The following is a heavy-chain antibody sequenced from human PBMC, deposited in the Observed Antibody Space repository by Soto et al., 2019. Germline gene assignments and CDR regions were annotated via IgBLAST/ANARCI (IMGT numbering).Heavy chain of an antibody. CDR2: ISSCSSYI. CDR1: GFTFSSYS. Sequence: EVQLVESGGGLVKPGGSLRLSCAASGFTFSSYSMNWVRQAPGKGLEWVSAISSCSSYIYYADSVKGRFTISRDNAKKSLYLQMNSLRAEDTAVYYCARDWYSGYDWAGLGYYYGMDVWGQGTTVTVSS. J-gene: IGHJ6*02. CDR3: ARDWYSGYDWAGLGYYYGMDV. V-gene: IGHV3-21*01. D-gene: IGHD5-12*01.